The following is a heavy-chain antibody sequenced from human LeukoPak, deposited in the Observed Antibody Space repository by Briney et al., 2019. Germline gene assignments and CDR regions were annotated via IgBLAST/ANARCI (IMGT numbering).Heavy chain of an antibody. CDR1: GYTFTSYY. V-gene: IGHV1-46*01. CDR2: INPSGGST. Sequence: GASVKVSCKASGYTFTSYYMHWVRQAPGQGLEWMGIINPSGGSTSYAQKFQGRVTMTRDTSTSTVYMELSSLRSDDTAVYYCARDPWATYSDYDSSYWGQGTLVTVSS. J-gene: IGHJ4*02. CDR3: ARDPWATYSDYDSSY. D-gene: IGHD5-12*01.